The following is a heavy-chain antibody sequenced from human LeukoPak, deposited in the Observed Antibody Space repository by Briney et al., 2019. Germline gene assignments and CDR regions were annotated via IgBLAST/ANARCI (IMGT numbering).Heavy chain of an antibody. CDR1: GFTVSSNY. Sequence: GGSLRLSCAASGFTVSSNYMTWVRQAPGKGLEWVSGIYSGGSTYYADSVKGRFTISRVNSKNTLYLQVNGLRGDDTAVYYCARSAVTGPGWIDPWGRGTLVTVSS. CDR2: IYSGGST. D-gene: IGHD6-19*01. V-gene: IGHV3-53*01. J-gene: IGHJ5*02. CDR3: ARSAVTGPGWIDP.